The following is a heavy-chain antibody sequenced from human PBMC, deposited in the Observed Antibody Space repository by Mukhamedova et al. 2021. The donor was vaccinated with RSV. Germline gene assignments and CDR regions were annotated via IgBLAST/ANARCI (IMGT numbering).Heavy chain of an antibody. V-gene: IGHV3-23*01. J-gene: IGHJ4*02. D-gene: IGHD6-19*01. Sequence: TISRDNSKNTLYLQMNSLRAEDTAVYNCAKDLLDEVAGTNYWGQGTLVTVSS. CDR3: AKDLLDEVAGTNY.